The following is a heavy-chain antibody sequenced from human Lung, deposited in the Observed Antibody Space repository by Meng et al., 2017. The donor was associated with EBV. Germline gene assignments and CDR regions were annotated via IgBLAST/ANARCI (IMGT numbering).Heavy chain of an antibody. J-gene: IGHJ4*02. CDR2: IYHSGST. CDR3: ARGKLSGYRYFDY. V-gene: IGHV4-4*02. D-gene: IGHD3-3*01. Sequence: AQAQDSGPGLVKPSGTLSRTCAVSGGSISSSNWWSWVRQPPGKGLEWIGEIYHSGSTNYNPSLKSRVTISVDKSKNQFSLKLSSVTAADTAVYYCARGKLSGYRYFDYWGQGTLVTVSS. CDR1: GGSISSSNW.